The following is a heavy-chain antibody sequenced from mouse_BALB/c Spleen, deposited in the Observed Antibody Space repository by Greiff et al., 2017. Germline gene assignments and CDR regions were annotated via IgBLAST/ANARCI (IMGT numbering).Heavy chain of an antibody. CDR2: ISSGSSNN. V-gene: IGHV5-17*02. Sequence: EVQLEQSGGGLVQPGGSRKLSCAASGFTFSSFAMHWVRQAQGKGLEWVAYISSGSSNNYYADTVKGRFTISKDNTKNTLFLQMTSLRSEDTAMYYSGRETAVVGSDYWGQGTTLTVSS. CDR3: GRETAVVGSDY. CDR1: GFTFSSFA. J-gene: IGHJ2*01. D-gene: IGHD1-1*01.